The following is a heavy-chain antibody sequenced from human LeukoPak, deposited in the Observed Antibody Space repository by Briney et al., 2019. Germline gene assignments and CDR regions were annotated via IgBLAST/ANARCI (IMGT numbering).Heavy chain of an antibody. D-gene: IGHD6-13*01. CDR3: AREGAAAPKWYFDV. CDR1: GFTFSNSC. Sequence: PGGSLRLACAASGFTFSNSCMSWVRQAPGKGLEWVSFISSSGSYTYYAESVNGRFTIARDKAKHSLCLRMNCVRAEETAVYYCAREGAAAPKWYFDVWGRGTLVTVSS. J-gene: IGHJ2*01. V-gene: IGHV3-21*01. CDR2: ISSSGSYT.